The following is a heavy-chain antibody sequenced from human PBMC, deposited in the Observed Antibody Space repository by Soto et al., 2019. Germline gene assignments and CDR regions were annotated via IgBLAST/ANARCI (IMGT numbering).Heavy chain of an antibody. CDR3: AREDWGIAVAGTWFDP. Sequence: VQLVESGGGVVQPGRSLRLSCAASGFTFSSYAMHWVRQAPGKGLEWVAVISYDGSNKYYADSVKGRFTISRDNSKNTLYLQMNSLRAEDTAVYYCAREDWGIAVAGTWFDPWGQGTLVTVSS. CDR1: GFTFSSYA. D-gene: IGHD6-19*01. V-gene: IGHV3-30-3*01. J-gene: IGHJ5*02. CDR2: ISYDGSNK.